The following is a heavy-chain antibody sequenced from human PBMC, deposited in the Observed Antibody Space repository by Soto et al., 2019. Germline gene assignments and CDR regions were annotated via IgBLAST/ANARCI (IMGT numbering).Heavy chain of an antibody. CDR3: ASDLDKPGYCSGGSCPRPPADNAFDI. CDR2: INPNSGGT. D-gene: IGHD2-15*01. CDR1: GYTFTGYY. J-gene: IGHJ3*02. V-gene: IGHV1-2*04. Sequence: ASVKVSCKASGYTFTGYYMHWVRQAPGQGLEWMGWINPNSGGTNYAQKFQGWVTMTRDTSIGTAYMELSRLSSDDTAVYYCASDLDKPGYCSGGSCPRPPADNAFDIWGQGTMVTVSS.